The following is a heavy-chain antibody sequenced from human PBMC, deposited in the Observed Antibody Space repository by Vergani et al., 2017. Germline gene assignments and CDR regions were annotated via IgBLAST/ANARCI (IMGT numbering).Heavy chain of an antibody. CDR1: GFTFGDYY. J-gene: IGHJ5*02. D-gene: IGHD5-18*01. CDR3: ARSPHGYTYGGYISQFDP. CDR2: IKRDGTET. V-gene: IGHV3-7*01. Sequence: EVHLEESGGGLVQPGGSLRLSCAASGFTFGDYYMAWIRLAPGKGLDWVASIKRDGTETFYVDSVKGRFTISRDNAKNSLYLQMNNLRVEDTAVYFCARSPHGYTYGGYISQFDPWGQGTLVTVSS.